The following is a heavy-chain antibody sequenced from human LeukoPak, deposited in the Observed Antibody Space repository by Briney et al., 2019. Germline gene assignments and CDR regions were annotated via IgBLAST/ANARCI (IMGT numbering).Heavy chain of an antibody. D-gene: IGHD5-18*01. CDR1: GGSISRCY. V-gene: IGHV4-59*01. J-gene: IGHJ4*02. Sequence: SETLSLICTVSGGSISRCYWSWIRQPPGKGLEWIGYIYYSGSTNYNPSLKSRVTISVDTSKNQFSLKLSSVTAADTAVYYCARYGGHSSVGFLYWGQGTLVTVSS. CDR2: IYYSGST. CDR3: ARYGGHSSVGFLY.